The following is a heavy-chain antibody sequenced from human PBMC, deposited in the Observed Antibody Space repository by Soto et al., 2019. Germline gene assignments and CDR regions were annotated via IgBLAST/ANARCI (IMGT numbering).Heavy chain of an antibody. J-gene: IGHJ4*02. V-gene: IGHV3-30*18. CDR3: VKVPRTLYDFWIDYYSCDYWEQ. D-gene: IGHD3-3*01. Sequence: QVQLVESRGSVVQPGRSLRLSCAASGFTFSRYGMHWVRQAPGKGLEWLAVISYDGSNKKYADSVKGRLILSRDNSKNTLYRQMNILIAEDTAVYYCVKVPRTLYDFWIDYYSCDYWEQWGQGTLVTVSS. CDR1: GFTFSRYG. CDR2: ISYDGSNK.